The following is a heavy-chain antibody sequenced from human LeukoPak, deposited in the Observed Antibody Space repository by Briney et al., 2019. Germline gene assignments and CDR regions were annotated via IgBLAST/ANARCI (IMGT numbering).Heavy chain of an antibody. D-gene: IGHD3-10*01. Sequence: GGSLRLSCVVSGITVSNYAINWVRQAPGKGLEWVSVIYSGGSTYYADSVKGRFTISRDNSKNTLYLQMNSLRAEDTAVYFCATGERMVRGDGVDYWGQGTLVTVSS. CDR2: IYSGGST. V-gene: IGHV3-66*01. CDR3: ATGERMVRGDGVDY. CDR1: GITVSNYA. J-gene: IGHJ4*02.